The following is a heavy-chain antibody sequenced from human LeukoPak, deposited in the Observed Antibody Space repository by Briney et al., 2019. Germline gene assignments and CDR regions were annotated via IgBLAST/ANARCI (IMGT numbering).Heavy chain of an antibody. CDR3: AKSGYTYSFDY. CDR1: GFTFSSYG. D-gene: IGHD6-13*01. J-gene: IGHJ4*02. V-gene: IGHV3-30*18. Sequence: PGRSLRLSCAASGFTFSSYGMHWVRQAPGKGLEWVAVISNDGSNKYNADSVKGRFTISRDNSKNTLYLQMNSLRAEDTAVYYCAKSGYTYSFDYWGQGTLVTVSS. CDR2: ISNDGSNK.